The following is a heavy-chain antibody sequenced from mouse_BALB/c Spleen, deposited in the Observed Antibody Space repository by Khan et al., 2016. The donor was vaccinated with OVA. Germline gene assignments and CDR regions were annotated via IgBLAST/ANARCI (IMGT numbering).Heavy chain of an antibody. V-gene: IGHV3-8*02. D-gene: IGHD6-2*01. J-gene: IGHJ2*01. CDR2: ISYSGAT. CDR1: GDSITSGY. Sequence: EVQLQESGPSLVKPSQTLSLTCSVTGDSITSGYWNWIRKFPGNKLEHMGYISYSGATYYNPSLIRRISITRDTSKNQYYLQLISVTTEDTATYYCARKSGHSYFDYWGQGTTLTVSS. CDR3: ARKSGHSYFDY.